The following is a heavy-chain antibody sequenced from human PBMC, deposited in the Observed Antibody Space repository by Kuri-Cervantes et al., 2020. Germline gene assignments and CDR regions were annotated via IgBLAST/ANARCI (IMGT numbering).Heavy chain of an antibody. D-gene: IGHD5-24*01. V-gene: IGHV4-39*07. CDR3: ARGVEMATITFDY. CDR1: GGSISSSSYY. Sequence: GSLRLSCTVSGGSISSSSYYWGWIRQPPGKGLEWIGNIYYSGSTYYNPSLKSRVTISVDKSKNQFSLKLSSVTAADTAVYYCARGVEMATITFDYWGQGTLVTVSS. J-gene: IGHJ4*02. CDR2: IYYSGST.